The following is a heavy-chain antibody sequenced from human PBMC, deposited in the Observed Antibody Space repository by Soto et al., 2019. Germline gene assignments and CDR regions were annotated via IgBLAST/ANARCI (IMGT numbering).Heavy chain of an antibody. D-gene: IGHD3-3*01. Sequence: GGSLRLSCAASGLSVVGSYMNWFRQSEQKGLEWISVVYPDDNTYYAESVRGRFTISRDRSKNTVSLQMNSLRAEDTAVYYCARLPGAFYYDNGDYDFLDYWGPGTLVTVSA. CDR3: ARLPGAFYYDNGDYDFLDY. CDR2: VYPDDNT. CDR1: GLSVVGSY. J-gene: IGHJ4*02. V-gene: IGHV3-53*01.